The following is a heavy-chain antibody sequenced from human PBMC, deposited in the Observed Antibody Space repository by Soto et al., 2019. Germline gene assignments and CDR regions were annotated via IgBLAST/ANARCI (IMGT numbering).Heavy chain of an antibody. CDR1: GGTFSSYA. CDR3: AREGAYYDILTGYWYYGMDV. Sequence: SVKVSCKASGGTFSSYAISWVRQAPGQGLEWMGGIIPIFGTANYAQKFQGRVTITADESTSTAYMELSSLRSEDTAVYYCAREGAYYDILTGYWYYGMDVWGQGTTVTVSS. J-gene: IGHJ6*02. D-gene: IGHD3-9*01. V-gene: IGHV1-69*13. CDR2: IIPIFGTA.